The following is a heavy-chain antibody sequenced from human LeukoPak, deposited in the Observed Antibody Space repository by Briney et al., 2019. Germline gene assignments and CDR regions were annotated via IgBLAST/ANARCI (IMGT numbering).Heavy chain of an antibody. V-gene: IGHV1-69*04. CDR1: GGTFSSYA. CDR2: IIPILGIA. Sequence: SVKVSCKASGGTFSSYAISWVRQAPGQGLEWMGRIIPILGIANYARKFQGRVTITADKSTSTAYMELSSLRSEDTAVYYCARDGTHYDILTGRTTYGMDVWGQGTTVTVSS. J-gene: IGHJ6*02. D-gene: IGHD3-9*01. CDR3: ARDGTHYDILTGRTTYGMDV.